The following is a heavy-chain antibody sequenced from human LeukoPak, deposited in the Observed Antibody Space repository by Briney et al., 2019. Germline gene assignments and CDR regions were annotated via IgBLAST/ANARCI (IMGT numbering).Heavy chain of an antibody. Sequence: GGSLRLSCAASGFTFSSYWMSWVRQAPGKGLEWVANIKQDGSEKYYVDSVKGRFTISRDNAKNSLYLQMNSLRAEDTAVYYCARGPEYDFWSGYPPLCFFDYWGQGTLVTVSS. D-gene: IGHD3-3*01. CDR1: GFTFSSYW. J-gene: IGHJ4*02. CDR3: ARGPEYDFWSGYPPLCFFDY. CDR2: IKQDGSEK. V-gene: IGHV3-7*04.